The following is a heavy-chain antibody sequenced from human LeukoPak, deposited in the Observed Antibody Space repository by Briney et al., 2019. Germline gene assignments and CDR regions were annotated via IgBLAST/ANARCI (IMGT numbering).Heavy chain of an antibody. CDR2: IYSGGST. J-gene: IGHJ5*02. CDR1: GFTVSSNY. D-gene: IGHD5-18*01. CDR3: ARGRDTAMDFHP. V-gene: IGHV3-53*01. Sequence: PGGSLRLSCAASGFTVSSNYMSWVRQAPGKGLEWVSVIYSGGSTYYADSVRGRFTISRDNSKNTLYLQMNSLRAEDTAVYYCARGRDTAMDFHPWGQGTLVTVSS.